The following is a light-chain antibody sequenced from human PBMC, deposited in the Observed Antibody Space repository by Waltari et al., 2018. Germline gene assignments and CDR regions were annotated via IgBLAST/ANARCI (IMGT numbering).Light chain of an antibody. J-gene: IGLJ1*01. CDR2: DVS. CDR1: SRDVGGYDW. CDR3: TSYPSSHSLV. V-gene: IGLV2-14*03. Sequence: QSALTQPASVSGSPGQSITISCTGTSRDVGGYDWVSWYQQHPDKAPKVVILDVSYRPAGVSNRFSGSKASNTASLTISGLQAEDEADYYCTSYPSSHSLVFGTGTKVTVL.